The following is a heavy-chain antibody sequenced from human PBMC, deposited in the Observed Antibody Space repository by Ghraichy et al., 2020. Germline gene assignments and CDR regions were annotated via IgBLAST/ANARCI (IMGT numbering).Heavy chain of an antibody. J-gene: IGHJ4*02. V-gene: IGHV1-18*04. CDR1: GYTFTHYG. CDR3: ARATGSGAYRYNFDF. D-gene: IGHD3-16*02. Sequence: ASVKVSCKASGYTFTHYGISWVRQAPGQGLEWMGWISAYNDNTNYAQNLQDRVTMTTDTSTAAAYMELRSLRSDDTAVYYCARATGSGAYRYNFDFWGQGTLVTVSS. CDR2: ISAYNDNT.